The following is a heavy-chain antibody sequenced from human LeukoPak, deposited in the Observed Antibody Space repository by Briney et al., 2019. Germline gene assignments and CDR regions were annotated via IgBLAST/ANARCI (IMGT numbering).Heavy chain of an antibody. J-gene: IGHJ4*02. Sequence: RGASLKISCQGSGYSFDSYWIGWVRQLPGKGLEWTGIIYPGDSDTRCSPSFQGQVTISADKSISTAYLQWSSLKAADTAIYYCARRRDGYPGHFDYWGQGTLVTVSS. CDR1: GYSFDSYW. D-gene: IGHD5-24*01. CDR2: IYPGDSDT. V-gene: IGHV5-51*01. CDR3: ARRRDGYPGHFDY.